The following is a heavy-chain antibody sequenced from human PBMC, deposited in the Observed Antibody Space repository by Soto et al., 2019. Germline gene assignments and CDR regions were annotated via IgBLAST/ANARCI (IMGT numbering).Heavy chain of an antibody. CDR1: GGSISSGGYY. D-gene: IGHD2-8*01. J-gene: IGHJ4*02. CDR3: ARVSHGVLYFDY. CDR2: IYYSGST. Sequence: TLSLTCTVSGGSISSGGYYWNWIRQHPGKGLEWIGYIYYSGSTYYNPSLKSRITMSVDTSKNQFSLTVNSVTAADTAVYYCARVSHGVLYFDYWGQGTLVTVSS. V-gene: IGHV4-31*03.